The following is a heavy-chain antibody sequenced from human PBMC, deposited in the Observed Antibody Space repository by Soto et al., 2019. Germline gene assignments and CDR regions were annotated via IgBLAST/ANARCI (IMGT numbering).Heavy chain of an antibody. CDR3: ARGYHYYDSSGYDKWDAFDI. CDR1: GFTFSSYS. Sequence: EVQLVESGEGLVKPGGSLRLSCAASGFTFSSYSMNWVRQAPGKGLEWVSSISSSSSYIYYADSVKGRFTISRDNAKNSLYLQMNSLRAEDTAVYYCARGYHYYDSSGYDKWDAFDIWGQGTMVTVSS. J-gene: IGHJ3*02. V-gene: IGHV3-21*01. D-gene: IGHD3-22*01. CDR2: ISSSSSYI.